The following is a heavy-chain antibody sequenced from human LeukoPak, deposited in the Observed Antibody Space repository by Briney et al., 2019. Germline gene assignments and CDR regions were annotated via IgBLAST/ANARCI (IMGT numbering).Heavy chain of an antibody. J-gene: IGHJ3*02. Sequence: PSQTLSLTCAISGDSVSSNSAAWNWIRPSPSRGLEWLRRTYYRSKWYNDYAVSVKSRITINPDTSKNQFSLQLNSVTPEDTAVYYCARDTGIAAAGTEAFDIWGQGTMVTVSS. CDR2: TYYRSKWYN. D-gene: IGHD6-13*01. V-gene: IGHV6-1*01. CDR3: ARDTGIAAAGTEAFDI. CDR1: GDSVSSNSAA.